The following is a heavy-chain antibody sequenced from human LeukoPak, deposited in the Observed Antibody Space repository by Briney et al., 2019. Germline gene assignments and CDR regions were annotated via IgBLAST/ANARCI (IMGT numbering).Heavy chain of an antibody. CDR3: AKLYPSQYSGYSFDY. D-gene: IGHD5-12*01. CDR1: GFTFSSYA. CDR2: ISGSGGTS. Sequence: PGGSLRLSCAASGFTFSSYAMSWVRQAPGKGLEWVSAISGSGGTSYYADSVKGRFTFSRDNSKNTLYLLMNSLRAEDTAVYYCAKLYPSQYSGYSFDYWGQGTLVTVSS. J-gene: IGHJ4*02. V-gene: IGHV3-23*01.